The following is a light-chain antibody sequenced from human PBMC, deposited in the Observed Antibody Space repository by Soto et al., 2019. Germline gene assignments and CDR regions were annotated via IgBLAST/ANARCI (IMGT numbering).Light chain of an antibody. CDR3: QQYKTYPFI. V-gene: IGKV1-5*03. CDR2: MAS. Sequence: DTQMTQSPSTLSASVGDRVTITCRASQSISSSLAWYQQKPGRAPQLLMYMASTLESGVPSRFGGSGSGTEFTLTIIRLQPDDFATYYCQQYKTYPFIFGPGTKVDIK. J-gene: IGKJ3*01. CDR1: QSISSS.